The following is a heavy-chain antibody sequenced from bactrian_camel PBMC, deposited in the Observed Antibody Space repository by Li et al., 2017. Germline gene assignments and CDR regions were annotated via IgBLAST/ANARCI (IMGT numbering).Heavy chain of an antibody. CDR3: AADRRPSCSRLSVPAFGY. J-gene: IGHJ6*01. D-gene: IGHD2*01. CDR1: GWRYISNC. V-gene: IGHV3S1*01. CDR2: ILLGVGIT. Sequence: HVQLVESGGGSVQAGGSLRPSCASSGWRYISNCMAWFRQAPGKEREGVATILLGVGITGYADSVKGRFTISNDNAKNTLYLQMNSLKPEDTAMYYCAADRRPSCSRLSVPAFGYWGQGTQVTVS.